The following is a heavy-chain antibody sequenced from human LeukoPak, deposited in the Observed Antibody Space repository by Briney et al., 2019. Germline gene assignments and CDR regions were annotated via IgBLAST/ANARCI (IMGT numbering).Heavy chain of an antibody. Sequence: QAGGSLRLSCAASGFTFSSYAMSWVRQAPGTGLEWVSAISGSGGSTYYADSVKGRFTISRDNSKNTLYLQMNSLRAEDTAVYYCAKPIWAYYDILTGPLTLDYWGQGTLVTVSS. CDR2: ISGSGGST. J-gene: IGHJ4*02. CDR1: GFTFSSYA. V-gene: IGHV3-23*01. CDR3: AKPIWAYYDILTGPLTLDY. D-gene: IGHD3-9*01.